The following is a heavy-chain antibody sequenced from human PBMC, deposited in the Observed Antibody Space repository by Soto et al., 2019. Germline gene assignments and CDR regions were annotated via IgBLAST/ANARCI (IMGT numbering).Heavy chain of an antibody. CDR2: IGTAGDT. CDR1: GFTFSSYD. V-gene: IGHV3-13*01. Sequence: EVQLVESGGGLVQPGGSLRLSCAASGFTFSSYDMHWVRQATGKGLEWVSAIGTAGDTYYPGSVKGRFTISRENAKNSLYLQMNSLRAGDTAVYYCARAVKTGYDFWSGYHYYYYMDVWGKGTPVTVSS. CDR3: ARAVKTGYDFWSGYHYYYYMDV. D-gene: IGHD3-3*01. J-gene: IGHJ6*03.